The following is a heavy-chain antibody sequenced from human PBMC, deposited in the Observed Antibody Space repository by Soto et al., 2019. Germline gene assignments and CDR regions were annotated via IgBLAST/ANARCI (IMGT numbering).Heavy chain of an antibody. V-gene: IGHV3-15*01. D-gene: IGHD2-2*01. CDR3: TTDAAIVVVPAAATERYGMDV. CDR2: IKSKTDGGTT. J-gene: IGHJ6*02. Sequence: GGSLRLSCAASGFTVSSNYMSWVRQAPGKGLEWVGRIKSKTDGGTTDYAAPVKGRFTISRDDSKNTLYLQMNSLKTEDTAVYYCTTDAAIVVVPAAATERYGMDVWGQGTTVTVSS. CDR1: GFTVSSNY.